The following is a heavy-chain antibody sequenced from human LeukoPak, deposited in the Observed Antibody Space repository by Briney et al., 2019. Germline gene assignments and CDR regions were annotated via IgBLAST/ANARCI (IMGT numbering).Heavy chain of an antibody. CDR3: ARHTYYYGSGSYPQNWFDP. D-gene: IGHD3-10*01. CDR2: INHSGST. J-gene: IGHJ5*02. Sequence: SETLSPTCAVYGGSFSGYYWSWIRQPPGKGLEWIGEINHSGSTNYNPSLKSRVTISVDTSKNQFSLKLSSVTAADTAVYYCARHTYYYGSGSYPQNWFDPWGQGILVTVSS. CDR1: GGSFSGYY. V-gene: IGHV4-34*01.